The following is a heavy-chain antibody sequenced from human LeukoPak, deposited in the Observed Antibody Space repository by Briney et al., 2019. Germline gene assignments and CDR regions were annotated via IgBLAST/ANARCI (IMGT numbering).Heavy chain of an antibody. V-gene: IGHV3-64D*06. J-gene: IGHJ4*02. Sequence: PGGSLSLSCSASGFIFSVYAIHWVRPPPGKGLEYVSTILSNGGSKYYADSVKGRFTISRDNSKNTVSLQMSSLRAEDTALYYCVKDGLAFCGGDCYSYFDYWGQGTLVTVSS. CDR2: ILSNGGSK. CDR3: VKDGLAFCGGDCYSYFDY. D-gene: IGHD2-21*02. CDR1: GFIFSVYA.